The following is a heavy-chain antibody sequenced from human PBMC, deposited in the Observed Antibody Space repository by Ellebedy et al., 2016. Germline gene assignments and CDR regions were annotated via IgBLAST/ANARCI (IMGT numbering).Heavy chain of an antibody. CDR1: GFTFDDYA. V-gene: IGHV3-9*01. CDR3: AKGTMDYLHH. CDR2: ISWNSAAI. Sequence: SLKISCATSGFTFDDYALHWVRQVPGKGLEWVSGISWNSAAIGYGEAVKGRFTISRDSAKNYLYLQMNSLRVEDTALYFCAKGTMDYLHHWGRGTLVTVSS. J-gene: IGHJ4*02. D-gene: IGHD3-10*01.